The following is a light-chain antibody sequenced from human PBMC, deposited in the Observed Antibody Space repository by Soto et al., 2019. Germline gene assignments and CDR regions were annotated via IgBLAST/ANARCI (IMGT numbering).Light chain of an antibody. CDR3: QQFET. CDR1: QSISSW. J-gene: IGKJ1*01. Sequence: DIQMTQSPSTLSASVGDRVTITCRASQSISSWLAWYQQKPGKAPKLLIYKPSSLQSGVPSRFSGSGSGTEFTLTISSLQPDDFATYYCQQFETFGQGTKVEIK. CDR2: KPS. V-gene: IGKV1-5*03.